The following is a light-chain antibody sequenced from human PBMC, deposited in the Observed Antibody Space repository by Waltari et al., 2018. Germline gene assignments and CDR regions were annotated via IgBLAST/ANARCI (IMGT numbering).Light chain of an antibody. Sequence: QSALTQPASVSGSPGQSVTISCTGTSSDGGIYNYVSWYQQLPGKAPKLIIFDVTKRPSGVSTGLSGSKTGTTASLTISGLQADDEAEYYCSSFTGSTSPYVFGTGTKVTVL. CDR2: DVT. CDR1: SSDGGIYNY. CDR3: SSFTGSTSPYV. J-gene: IGLJ1*01. V-gene: IGLV2-14*03.